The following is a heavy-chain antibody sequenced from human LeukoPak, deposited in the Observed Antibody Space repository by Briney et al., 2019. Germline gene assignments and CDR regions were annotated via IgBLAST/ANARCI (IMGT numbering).Heavy chain of an antibody. CDR2: IKQDESDK. CDR3: AREPYDSSWGLCYFDY. J-gene: IGHJ4*02. V-gene: IGHV3-7*04. Sequence: GGSLRLSCAASGFTFSSYWMSWVRRAPGKGLEWVANIKQDESDKYYVDSVKGRFTISRDNAKNSLYLQMNSLRDEDTAVYFCAREPYDSSWGLCYFDYWGQGNLVTVSP. D-gene: IGHD3-22*01. CDR1: GFTFSSYW.